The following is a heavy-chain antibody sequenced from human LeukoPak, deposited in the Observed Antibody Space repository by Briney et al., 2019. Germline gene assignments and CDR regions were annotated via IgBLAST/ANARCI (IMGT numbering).Heavy chain of an antibody. CDR3: ASDRGGWSF. Sequence: PGGSLRLSCAASGFTFSNYWMHWVRQAPGKGLGWVSRITGDGSTTSYADSVKGRFTISRDNAKNTLYLQMNSLRAEDTAVYYCASDRGGWSFWGEGTMVTVSS. J-gene: IGHJ3*01. D-gene: IGHD1-26*01. CDR2: ITGDGSTT. V-gene: IGHV3-74*01. CDR1: GFTFSNYW.